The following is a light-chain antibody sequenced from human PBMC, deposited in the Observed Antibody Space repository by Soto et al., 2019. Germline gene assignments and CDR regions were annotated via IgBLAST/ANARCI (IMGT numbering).Light chain of an antibody. Sequence: ELTQSPRTVSLSPGERATLSCRASQSVSSRYLAWYQHKRGQCPRLLMYGASSGATGVPDRFSGWGSAIEYTLTISRLEVEDFEVSYCRKYCSSLQTFGYGTKADLK. V-gene: IGKV3-20*01. J-gene: IGKJ1*01. CDR2: GAS. CDR1: QSVSSRY. CDR3: RKYCSSLQT.